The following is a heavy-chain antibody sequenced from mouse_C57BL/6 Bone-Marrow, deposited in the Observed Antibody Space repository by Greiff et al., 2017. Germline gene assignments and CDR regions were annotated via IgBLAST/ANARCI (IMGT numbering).Heavy chain of an antibody. CDR2: LSYDGSN. CDR3: ARDGGDYETY. CDR1: GYSITSGYY. J-gene: IGHJ3*01. Sequence: EVQLQQSGPGLVKPSQSLSLTCSVTGYSITSGYYWNWIRQFPGNKLEWLGYLSYDGSNNYNPSLKNRISITRDTSKNQFFLQLNSVTTEDTATYYCARDGGDYETYWGQGTLVAVSA. V-gene: IGHV3-6*01. D-gene: IGHD2-4*01.